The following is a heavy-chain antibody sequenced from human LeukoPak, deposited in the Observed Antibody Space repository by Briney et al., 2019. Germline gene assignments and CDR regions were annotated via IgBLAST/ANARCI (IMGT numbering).Heavy chain of an antibody. J-gene: IGHJ4*02. CDR3: ARLDITFGGGIVNAGSNY. D-gene: IGHD3-16*02. CDR2: ISGYNGNT. Sequence: ASVKVSCKASGYTFSSYAINWVRQAPGQGLEWMGWISGYNGNTNYAQKFQGRVTMTTDTSTNTAYMEVKSLRSDDTAVYYCARLDITFGGGIVNAGSNYWGRGTLVTVSS. V-gene: IGHV1-18*01. CDR1: GYTFSSYA.